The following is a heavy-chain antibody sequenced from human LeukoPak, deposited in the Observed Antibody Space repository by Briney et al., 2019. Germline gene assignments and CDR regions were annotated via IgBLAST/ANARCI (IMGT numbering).Heavy chain of an antibody. CDR2: ISYDGSNK. J-gene: IGHJ4*02. CDR3: AKEDY. Sequence: GRSLRLSCAASGFTFSSYGMHWVRQAPGKGLEWVAVISYDGSNKYYADSVKGRFTISRDNSKNTLYLQMNSLRAEDTAVYYCAKEDYWGQGTLVTVSS. V-gene: IGHV3-30*18. CDR1: GFTFSSYG.